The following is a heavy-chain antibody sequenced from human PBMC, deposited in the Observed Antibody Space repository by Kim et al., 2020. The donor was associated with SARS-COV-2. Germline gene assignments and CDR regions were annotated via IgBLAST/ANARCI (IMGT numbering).Heavy chain of an antibody. D-gene: IGHD2-21*01. CDR1: GFTFSSSA. J-gene: IGHJ2*01. V-gene: IGHV3-23*01. CDR2: ISGSGDST. CDR3: VKDRSDRGGDFYGLFDP. Sequence: GGSLRLSCAASGFTFSSSAMTWVRQAPGKGLEWVTAISGSGDSTFYADSVKGRFTISRDNSKNTIYLQMNSLRDEDTAVYYCVKDRSDRGGDFYGLFDP.